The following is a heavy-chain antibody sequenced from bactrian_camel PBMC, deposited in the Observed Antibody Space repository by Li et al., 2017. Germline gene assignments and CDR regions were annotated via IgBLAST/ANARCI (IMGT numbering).Heavy chain of an antibody. D-gene: IGHD1*01. CDR2: IDADGET. Sequence: HVQLVESGGGSAQAGGSLRLTCVLTESHNVGYCMGWYRQTTGKEREEVAVIDADGETTYADSVKGRFALSQDNSKRTLYLQMNDLKPEDTAMYYCAADRCYPGWSRSGDEFPYWGRGTQVTVS. CDR1: ESHNVGYC. V-gene: IGHV3S55*01. J-gene: IGHJ4*01. CDR3: AADRCYPGWSRSGDEFPY.